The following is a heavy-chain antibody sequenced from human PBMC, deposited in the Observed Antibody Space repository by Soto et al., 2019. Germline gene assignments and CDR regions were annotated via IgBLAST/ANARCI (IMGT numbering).Heavy chain of an antibody. V-gene: IGHV4-59*01. Sequence: SETLSLTYTVSGGSITGYYWNWIRQPPGKGLEWIGYIYYSGSTDYNPSLKSRVTISVDTSKNHFSLKLSSVTAADTAIYYCARGAYGSGSSLFDYWGQGTLVTVSS. CDR1: GGSITGYY. J-gene: IGHJ4*02. CDR2: IYYSGST. CDR3: ARGAYGSGSSLFDY. D-gene: IGHD3-10*01.